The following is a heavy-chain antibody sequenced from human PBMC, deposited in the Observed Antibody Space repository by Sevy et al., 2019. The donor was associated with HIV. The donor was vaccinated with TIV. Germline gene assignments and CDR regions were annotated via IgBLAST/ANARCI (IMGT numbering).Heavy chain of an antibody. CDR3: ASYTTGSRGDY. J-gene: IGHJ4*02. Sequence: ASVKVSCKASGYTITRYYMHWVRQAPGQGLEWMGIINLSDGGTTYAQKFQGRVLMTRDTSTSTVYMELSSLRFDDTAVYYCASYTTGSRGDYWGQGTLVTVSS. V-gene: IGHV1-46*01. CDR1: GYTITRYY. D-gene: IGHD3-16*01. CDR2: INLSDGGT.